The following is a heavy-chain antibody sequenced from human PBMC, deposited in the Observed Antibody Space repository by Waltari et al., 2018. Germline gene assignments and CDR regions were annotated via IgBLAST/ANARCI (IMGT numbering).Heavy chain of an antibody. CDR2: IYTSGST. CDR1: GGSISRGSYY. J-gene: IGHJ4*02. V-gene: IGHV4-61*02. D-gene: IGHD3-3*01. CDR3: ARGPVWSGYSMELVY. Sequence: QVQLQESGPGLVKPSQTLSLTFTVSGGSISRGSYYWRWIRSPAGKGLEWIGRIYTSGSTNYNPSLKSRVTISVDTSKNQFSLKLSSVTAADTAVYYCARGPVWSGYSMELVYWGQGTLVTVSS.